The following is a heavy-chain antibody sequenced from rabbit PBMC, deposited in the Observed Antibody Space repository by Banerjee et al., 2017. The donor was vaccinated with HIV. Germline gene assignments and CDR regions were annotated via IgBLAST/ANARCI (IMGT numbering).Heavy chain of an antibody. CDR3: ARGYYNAGYDDVTYALIQLDL. J-gene: IGHJ6*01. Sequence: QEQLEESGGDLVKPGASLTLTCTASGFSFSSGYDMCWVREAPGKGLEWIACIYAGSSGSTYYASWAKGRFTISKTSSTTVTLQMTSLTAADTATYFCARGYYNAGYDDVTYALIQLDLWGQGTLVTVS. V-gene: IGHV1S45*01. CDR2: IYAGSSGST. D-gene: IGHD6-1*01. CDR1: GFSFSSGYD.